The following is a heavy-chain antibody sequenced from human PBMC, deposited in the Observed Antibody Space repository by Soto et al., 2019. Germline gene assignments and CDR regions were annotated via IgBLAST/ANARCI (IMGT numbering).Heavy chain of an antibody. Sequence: GGSLRLSCAASGFTFSSYWMSWVRQAPGKGLEWVANIKQDGSEKYYVDSVKGRFTISRDNAKNSLYLQMNSLRAEDSAVYYCARDDSSGYYYYWGQGTLVTVSS. CDR2: IKQDGSEK. CDR3: ARDDSSGYYYY. CDR1: GFTFSSYW. J-gene: IGHJ4*02. V-gene: IGHV3-7*01. D-gene: IGHD3-22*01.